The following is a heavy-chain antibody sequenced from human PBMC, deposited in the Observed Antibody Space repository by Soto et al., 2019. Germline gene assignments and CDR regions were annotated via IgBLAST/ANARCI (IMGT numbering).Heavy chain of an antibody. CDR1: GGTFSSYA. Sequence: QVQLVQSGAEVKKPGSSVKVSCKASGGTFSSYAISWVRQAPGQGLEWMGGIIPIFGTANYAQKFQGRVTITADEPTSTACMELSSLRSEDTAVYYCAGGGPYSGDLWSTDYWGQGTLVTVSS. CDR3: AGGGPYSGDLWSTDY. J-gene: IGHJ4*02. D-gene: IGHD1-26*01. CDR2: IIPIFGTA. V-gene: IGHV1-69*12.